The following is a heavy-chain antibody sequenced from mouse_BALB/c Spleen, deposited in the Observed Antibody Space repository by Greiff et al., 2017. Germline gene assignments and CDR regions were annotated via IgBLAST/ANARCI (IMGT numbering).Heavy chain of an antibody. J-gene: IGHJ4*01. CDR2: IAPGSGST. V-gene: IGHV1S41*01. CDR1: GYTFTSYW. Sequence: DLVKPGASVKLSCKASGYTFTSYWINWIKQRPGQGLEWIGRIAPGSGSTYYNEMFKGKATLTVDTSSSTAYIQLSSLSSEDSAVYFCARWSYPGDAMDYWGQGTSVTVSS. CDR3: ARWSYPGDAMDY.